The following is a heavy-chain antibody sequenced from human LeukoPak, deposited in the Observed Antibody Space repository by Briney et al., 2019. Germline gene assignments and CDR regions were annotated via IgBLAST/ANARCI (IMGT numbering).Heavy chain of an antibody. CDR1: GYTFSGYY. V-gene: IGHV1-2*02. D-gene: IGHD5-18*01. CDR2: INPNSGGT. Sequence: ASVKVSCKASGYTFSGYYMHWVRQAPGQGLGWMGWINPNSGGTNYAQKFQGRVTLTRDTSLSTAYMELSRLRSDDTAVYYCARDQIQLGGFDYWGQGTLVTVSS. CDR3: ARDQIQLGGFDY. J-gene: IGHJ4*02.